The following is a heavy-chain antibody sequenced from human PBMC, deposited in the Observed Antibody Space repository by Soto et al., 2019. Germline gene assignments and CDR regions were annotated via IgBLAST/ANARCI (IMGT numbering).Heavy chain of an antibody. J-gene: IGHJ4*02. D-gene: IGHD6-13*01. V-gene: IGHV4-59*08. CDR1: GGSISSYQ. Sequence: SETLSLTCTVSGGSISSYQWSWIRQPPGKGLEWIGYIYYSGSTNYNPSLKSRVTISVDTSKNQFSLKLSSVTAADTAVYYCARQGEYSSSWYDYWGQGTLVTVSS. CDR3: ARQGEYSSSWYDY. CDR2: IYYSGST.